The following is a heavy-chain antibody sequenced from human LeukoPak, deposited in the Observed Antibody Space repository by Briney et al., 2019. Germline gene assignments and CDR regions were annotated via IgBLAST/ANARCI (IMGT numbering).Heavy chain of an antibody. Sequence: SETLSLTCTVSGGSISSYYWSWIRQPPGKGLEWIGYIYYSGSTNYNPSLKSRVTISVDTSKNQFSLKLSSVTAADTAVYYCARGYGDYFYYYYYYTDVWGKGTTVTVSS. D-gene: IGHD4-17*01. CDR3: ARGYGDYFYYYYYYTDV. V-gene: IGHV4-59*01. J-gene: IGHJ6*03. CDR2: IYYSGST. CDR1: GGSISSYY.